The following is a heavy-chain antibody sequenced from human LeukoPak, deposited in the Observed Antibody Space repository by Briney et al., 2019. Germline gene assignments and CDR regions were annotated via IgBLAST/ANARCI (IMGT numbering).Heavy chain of an antibody. D-gene: IGHD3-10*01. J-gene: IGHJ5*02. CDR3: ARRPPKLLWFGESPISRIKNWFDP. V-gene: IGHV4-34*01. Sequence: SETLSLTCAVYGGSFSGYYWSWVRQPPGKGLEWIGEINHSGSTNYNPSLKSRVTISVDTSKNQFSLKLSSVTAADTAVYYCARRPPKLLWFGESPISRIKNWFDPWGQGTLVTVSS. CDR2: INHSGST. CDR1: GGSFSGYY.